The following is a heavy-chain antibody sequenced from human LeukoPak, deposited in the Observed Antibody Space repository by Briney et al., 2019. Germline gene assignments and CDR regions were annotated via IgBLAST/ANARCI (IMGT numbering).Heavy chain of an antibody. CDR1: GFTFTNYA. CDR3: AKGGKWDVTPFDY. D-gene: IGHD1-26*01. V-gene: IGHV3-23*01. J-gene: IGHJ4*02. Sequence: GGSLRLSCAASGFTFTNYAMSWVRQAPGKGLEWVSTASGSGGSTYYADSVKGRFTVSRDSSKNTLYLQMNSLRAEDTAVYYCAKGGKWDVTPFDYWGQGTLVTVSS. CDR2: ASGSGGST.